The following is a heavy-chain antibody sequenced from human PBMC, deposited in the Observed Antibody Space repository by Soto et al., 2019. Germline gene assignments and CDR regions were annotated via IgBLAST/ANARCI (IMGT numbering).Heavy chain of an antibody. D-gene: IGHD1-1*01. V-gene: IGHV3-33*01. CDR2: IVNHGGRK. CDR1: GFLFSRFG. J-gene: IGHJ4*02. Sequence: QLQLVESGGGVVQPGKSLRLSCAASGFLFSRFGMHWVRQAPGKGLEWVAVIVNHGGRKDYADSVSGRFTISRDNSRNSLFLEMSSLRVEETAINYCARDDEYDDNGLDYWGQGTLVTVSS. CDR3: ARDDEYDDNGLDY.